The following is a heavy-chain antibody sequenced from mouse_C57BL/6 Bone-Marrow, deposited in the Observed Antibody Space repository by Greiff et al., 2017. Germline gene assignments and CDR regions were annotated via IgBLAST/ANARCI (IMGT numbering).Heavy chain of an antibody. V-gene: IGHV1-22*01. Sequence: VQLQQSGPELVKPGASVKMSCKASGYTFTDYNMHWVKQSHGKSLEWIGYINPNNGGTSYNQKFKGKSTLTVNKSSSTAYMELRSLTSEDSAVYYCARKEANYSNYDGYWGQGTTLTVSS. CDR1: GYTFTDYN. CDR3: ARKEANYSNYDGY. J-gene: IGHJ2*01. CDR2: INPNNGGT. D-gene: IGHD2-5*01.